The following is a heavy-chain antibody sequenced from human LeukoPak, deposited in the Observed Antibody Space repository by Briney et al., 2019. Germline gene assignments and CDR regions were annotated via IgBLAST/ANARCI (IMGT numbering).Heavy chain of an antibody. Sequence: PGGSLRLSCAASGSTLSGYWMNWVRQVPGKGLEWVANIKQDGSEKYYVDSVKGRFTISRDNAKNSLYLQLNSLRAEDTAVYYCAGGTGWLIDYWGQGTLVTVSS. V-gene: IGHV3-7*04. J-gene: IGHJ4*02. CDR1: GSTLSGYW. CDR2: IKQDGSEK. D-gene: IGHD6-19*01. CDR3: AGGTGWLIDY.